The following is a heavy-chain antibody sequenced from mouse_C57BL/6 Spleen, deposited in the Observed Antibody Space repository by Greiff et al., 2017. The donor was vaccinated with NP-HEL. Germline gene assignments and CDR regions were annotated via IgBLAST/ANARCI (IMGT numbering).Heavy chain of an antibody. D-gene: IGHD1-1*01. CDR2: INPNNGGT. CDR1: GYTFTDYN. CDR3: ASGINYYGSSYDNYFDY. Sequence: VHVKQSGPELVKPWASVKMSCKASGYTFTDYNMHWVKQSHGKSLEWIGYINPNNGGTSYNQKFKGKATLTVNKSSSTAYMELRSLTSEDSAVYYCASGINYYGSSYDNYFDYWGQGTTLTVSS. J-gene: IGHJ2*01. V-gene: IGHV1-22*01.